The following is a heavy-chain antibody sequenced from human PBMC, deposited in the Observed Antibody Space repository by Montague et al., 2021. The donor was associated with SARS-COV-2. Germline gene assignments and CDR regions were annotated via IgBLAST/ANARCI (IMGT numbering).Heavy chain of an antibody. Sequence: SPRLSCAASGFTFSSYSMNWVRQAPGKGLEWISYVSSSTNIIYYADSVKGRFTISRDNARNSLYLQMNSLRVDDTAVYYCAKDLVLRAARPDALDVWGQGTVVTVSS. J-gene: IGHJ3*01. CDR3: AKDLVLRAARPDALDV. CDR2: VSSSTNII. V-gene: IGHV3-48*04. D-gene: IGHD6-6*01. CDR1: GFTFSSYS.